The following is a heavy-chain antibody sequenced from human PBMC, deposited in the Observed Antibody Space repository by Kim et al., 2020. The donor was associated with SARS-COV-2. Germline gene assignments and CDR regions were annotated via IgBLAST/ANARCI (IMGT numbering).Heavy chain of an antibody. CDR3: AKAQKGAYYYDSSGYLNLYYYGMDV. D-gene: IGHD3-22*01. J-gene: IGHJ6*02. Sequence: GGSLRLSCAASGFTFSSYAMSWVRQAQGKGLEWVSAISGSGGSTYYADSVKGRFTISRDNSKNTLYLQMNSLRAEDTAVYYCAKAQKGAYYYDSSGYLNLYYYGMDVWGQGTTVTVSS. CDR1: GFTFSSYA. V-gene: IGHV3-23*01. CDR2: ISGSGGST.